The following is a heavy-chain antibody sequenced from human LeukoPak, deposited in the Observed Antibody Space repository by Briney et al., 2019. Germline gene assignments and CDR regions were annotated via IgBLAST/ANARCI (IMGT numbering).Heavy chain of an antibody. D-gene: IGHD4-23*01. CDR1: GFTFDDYA. J-gene: IGHJ4*02. V-gene: IGHV3-9*03. Sequence: GGSLRLSCAASGFTFDDYAMHWVRHAPGKGLEWVSGISWNSGSIGYADSVKGRFTISRDNAKNSLYLQMNSLRAEDMALYYCAKDLDYGGNSGLDYWGQGTLVTVSS. CDR3: AKDLDYGGNSGLDY. CDR2: ISWNSGSI.